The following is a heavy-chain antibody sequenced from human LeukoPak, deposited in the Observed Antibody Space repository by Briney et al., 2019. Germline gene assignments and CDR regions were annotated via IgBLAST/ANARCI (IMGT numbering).Heavy chain of an antibody. CDR3: ARDQGELPYLYYFDY. D-gene: IGHD1-26*01. V-gene: IGHV4-39*07. CDR2: IYYSGST. Sequence: SETLSLTCTVSGGSISSSSYYWGWIRQPPGQGLEWIVSIYYSGSTYYNPSLKSRVTISVDTSKNQFSLKLSSVTAADTAVYYCARDQGELPYLYYFDYWGQGTLVTVSS. J-gene: IGHJ4*02. CDR1: GGSISSSSYY.